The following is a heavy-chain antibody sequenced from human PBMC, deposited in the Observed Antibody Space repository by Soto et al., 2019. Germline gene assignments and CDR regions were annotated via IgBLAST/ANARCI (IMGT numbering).Heavy chain of an antibody. D-gene: IGHD4-17*01. CDR3: ARVRRGGPTVTSIYY. Sequence: QMRLQESGPGLVKPSQTLSLTCTVSGDSLSSGGYYWSWIRHHPGKGLEWIGCIYYSGVPFYNPSLKSRTTISVDTSRNEFSLKMSSVSAADTAVYYCARVRRGGPTVTSIYYWGQETVVIVSS. J-gene: IGHJ4*02. CDR1: GDSLSSGGYY. CDR2: IYYSGVP. V-gene: IGHV4-31*03.